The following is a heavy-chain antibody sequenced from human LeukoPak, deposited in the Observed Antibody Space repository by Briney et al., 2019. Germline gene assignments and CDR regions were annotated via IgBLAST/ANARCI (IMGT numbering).Heavy chain of an antibody. CDR2: INPYTGGA. CDR3: ASDTPATDY. CDR1: GYVFTDYY. Sequence: ASVTVSCKASGYVFTDYYIHWVRQAPGQGREWMGWINPYTGGANYAQKFRGRVTMTRDTSISTAYMELSGLRSDDTAVYYCASDTPATDYWGQGTLVTVSS. V-gene: IGHV1-2*02. J-gene: IGHJ4*02.